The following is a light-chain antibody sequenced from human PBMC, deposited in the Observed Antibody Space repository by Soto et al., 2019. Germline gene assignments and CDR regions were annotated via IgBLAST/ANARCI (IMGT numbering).Light chain of an antibody. J-gene: IGLJ2*01. Sequence: QSVLTQSSSASASLGSSVKLTCTLSSGHSSYIIAWHQQQPGKAPRYLMKPEGSGSYNKGSGVPDRFSGSSSGADRYLTISNLQFEYEADYYCETWDSNTRVFGGGTKLTVL. CDR3: ETWDSNTRV. CDR2: PEGSGSY. CDR1: SGHSSYI. V-gene: IGLV4-60*02.